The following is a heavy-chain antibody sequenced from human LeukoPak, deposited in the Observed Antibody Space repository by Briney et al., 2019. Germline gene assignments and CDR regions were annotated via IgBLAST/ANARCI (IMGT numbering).Heavy chain of an antibody. Sequence: SETLSLTCTVSAGSITGYYWTWIRQPAGKGLEWIGRISDSGRTYYNPSLESRVTISLDTSNNQFSLRLSSVTAADTAVYYCARHRYTSSSSYFDFWGQGTLVTVSS. CDR1: AGSITGYY. D-gene: IGHD6-6*01. V-gene: IGHV4-4*07. CDR3: ARHRYTSSSSYFDF. CDR2: ISDSGRT. J-gene: IGHJ4*02.